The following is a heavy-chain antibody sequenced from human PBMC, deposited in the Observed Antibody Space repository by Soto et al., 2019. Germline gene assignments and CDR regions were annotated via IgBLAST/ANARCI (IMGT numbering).Heavy chain of an antibody. CDR2: VIPSFGRV. V-gene: IGHV1-69*01. CDR3: ARVVSGRYCSSPSCYYYYYGMDV. J-gene: IGHJ6*02. CDR1: GGTFSSYA. D-gene: IGHD2-2*01. Sequence: QVQLVQSGAEVKKPGSSVKGSCKASGGTFSSYAISWVRQAPGQGLEWMGGVIPSFGRVNYATKFQGRVTITADDSTSTAYMELSSLRSEDTAVYYCARVVSGRYCSSPSCYYYYYGMDVWGPGTTVTVSS.